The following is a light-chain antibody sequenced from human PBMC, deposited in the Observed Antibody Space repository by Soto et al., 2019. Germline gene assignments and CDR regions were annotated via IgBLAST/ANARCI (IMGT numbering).Light chain of an antibody. J-gene: IGKJ2*01. CDR3: QQSYSSLYT. CDR2: AAS. Sequence: DIQMTQSPSSLSASVGDRVTITCRASQSISTYLNWYQQKPGRAPKLLIYAASSLQSGVPSRFSGSGSGTDFTLTISSLQPEDFATYYYQQSYSSLYTFGQGTKLENK. CDR1: QSISTY. V-gene: IGKV1-39*01.